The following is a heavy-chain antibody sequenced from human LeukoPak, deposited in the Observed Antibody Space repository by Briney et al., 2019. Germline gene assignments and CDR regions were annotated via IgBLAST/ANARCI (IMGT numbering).Heavy chain of an antibody. Sequence: ASVKVSCKASGYTFTSYAINWVRQAPGQGLEWMGWINTNTGNPTYAQGFTGRFVFSLDTSVSTAYLQISSLKAEDTAVYYCARGSVYYYDSSGYRMDYWGQGTLVTVSS. CDR1: GYTFTSYA. D-gene: IGHD3-22*01. V-gene: IGHV7-4-1*02. CDR3: ARGSVYYYDSSGYRMDY. CDR2: INTNTGNP. J-gene: IGHJ4*02.